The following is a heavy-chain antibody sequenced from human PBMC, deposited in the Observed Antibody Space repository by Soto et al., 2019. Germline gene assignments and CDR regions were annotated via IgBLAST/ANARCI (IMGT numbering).Heavy chain of an antibody. D-gene: IGHD6-19*01. V-gene: IGHV4-34*01. J-gene: IGHJ6*02. CDR1: GGSFSGYY. CDR3: ARFSGSYYYAMDV. CDR2: INHSGVT. Sequence: ETLSLTCAVYGGSFSGYYWSWIRQPPGKGLEWIGEINHSGVTNYKPSLKRRVTISVDTSKNQFSLQLKSVTAADTALYYCARFSGSYYYAMDVWGQGSTVTVSS.